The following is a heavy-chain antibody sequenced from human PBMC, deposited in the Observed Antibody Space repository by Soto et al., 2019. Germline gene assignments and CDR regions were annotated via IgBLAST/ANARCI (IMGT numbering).Heavy chain of an antibody. D-gene: IGHD6-6*01. Sequence: EVQLVESGGGLVQPGGSLTLSCVASGFTLRSHSMNWVRQAPGKGLEWPAYIGGCGTTIDYADSVKGRFTISRDNAKNSVFLQMSSLRAEDTAVYYCARDPPYSTSSGYFDHWGQGTLVTVSS. CDR3: ARDPPYSTSSGYFDH. CDR2: IGGCGTTI. CDR1: GFTLRSHS. V-gene: IGHV3-48*01. J-gene: IGHJ4*02.